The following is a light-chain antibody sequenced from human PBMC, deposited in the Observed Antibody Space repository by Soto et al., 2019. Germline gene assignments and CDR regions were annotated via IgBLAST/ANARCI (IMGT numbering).Light chain of an antibody. Sequence: QSVLTQPPSASGAPGQTVTISCSGSSSNIGSNTVNCDQQLPGTAPKLLVYSNHQRPSGVPDRFSGSKSGPSASLAISGLQSEDEAEYSCAAWDDSLNGWVFGGGTQLTVL. CDR3: AAWDDSLNGWV. CDR1: SSNIGSNT. CDR2: SNH. V-gene: IGLV1-44*01. J-gene: IGLJ3*02.